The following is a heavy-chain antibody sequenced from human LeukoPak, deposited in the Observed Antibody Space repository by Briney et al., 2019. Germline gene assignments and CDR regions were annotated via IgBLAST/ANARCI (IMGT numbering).Heavy chain of an antibody. CDR3: ARLRTIAADFDY. J-gene: IGHJ4*02. CDR1: GGSISSSNW. CDR2: INHSGNT. V-gene: IGHV4-4*02. D-gene: IGHD6-6*01. Sequence: SGTLSLTCAVSGGSISSSNWWSWVRPPPGKGLEWIGEINHSGNTNYNPSLKSRVTISIDTSKNQFSLKLSSVTAADTAVYYCARLRTIAADFDYWGQGTLVTVSS.